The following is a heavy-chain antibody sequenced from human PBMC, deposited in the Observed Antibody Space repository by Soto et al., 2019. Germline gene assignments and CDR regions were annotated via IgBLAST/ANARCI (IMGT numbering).Heavy chain of an antibody. V-gene: IGHV1-69*06. J-gene: IGHJ4*02. CDR1: GGTFSSYA. D-gene: IGHD1-7*01. Sequence: GASVKVSCKASGGTFSSYAISWVRQAPGQGLEWMGGIIPIFGTANYAQKFQGRVTITADKSTSTAYMELSSLRSEDTAVYYCASGAELELNFDYWGQGTLVTVSS. CDR3: ASGAELELNFDY. CDR2: IIPIFGTA.